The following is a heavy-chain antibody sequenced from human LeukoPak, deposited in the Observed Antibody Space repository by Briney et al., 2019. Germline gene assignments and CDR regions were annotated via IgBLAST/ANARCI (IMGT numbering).Heavy chain of an antibody. V-gene: IGHV3-7*03. J-gene: IGHJ4*02. D-gene: IGHD4-17*01. CDR2: LKQDGSEK. CDR1: GFTFSSYW. Sequence: GGSLRLSCAASGFTFSSYWMSWVRQAPGKGLEWVANLKQDGSEKYYVDSVKGRFSISRDNAKNSLYLQMNSLRAEDTAVYYCARGHDYGDYFDYWGQGTLVTVSS. CDR3: ARGHDYGDYFDY.